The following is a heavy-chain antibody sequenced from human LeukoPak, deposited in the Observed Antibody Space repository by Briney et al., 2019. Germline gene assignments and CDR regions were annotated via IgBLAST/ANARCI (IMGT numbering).Heavy chain of an antibody. J-gene: IGHJ4*02. V-gene: IGHV4-4*02. Sequence: SETLSLACGVSGGSITSTNWRSWVRQPPGQGLEWIGEISLTGRTNYNPSLIGRVIMSLDESRNQLSLTLTSVTAADTAMYYCTRESGPYCPFGYWGQGTLVVVPS. CDR2: ISLTGRT. CDR3: TRESGPYCPFGY. D-gene: IGHD1-26*01. CDR1: GGSITSTNW.